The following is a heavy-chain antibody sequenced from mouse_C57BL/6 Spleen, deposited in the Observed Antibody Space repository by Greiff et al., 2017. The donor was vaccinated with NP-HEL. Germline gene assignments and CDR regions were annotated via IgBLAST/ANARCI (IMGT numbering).Heavy chain of an antibody. CDR2: ISSGRSTI. CDR3: ARCYYGSSGYFDV. Sequence: DVQLVESGGGLVKPGGSLKLSCAASGFTFSDYGMHWVRQAPEKGLEWVAYISSGRSTIYYADTVKGRFTISRANAKNTLFLQMTSLRSEDTAMYYGARCYYGSSGYFDVWGTGTTVTVSS. D-gene: IGHD1-1*01. J-gene: IGHJ1*03. V-gene: IGHV5-17*01. CDR1: GFTFSDYG.